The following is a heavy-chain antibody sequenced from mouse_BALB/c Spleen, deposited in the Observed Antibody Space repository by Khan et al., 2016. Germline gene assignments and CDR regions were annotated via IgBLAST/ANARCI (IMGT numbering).Heavy chain of an antibody. Sequence: EVQLQESGPGLVKPSQSLSLTCTVTGYSITSDYAWNWIRQFPGNKLEWMGYISYSGSTSYNPSLKSRISITRDTSKNQFFLQLNSVTTEDTATYYCVRSPPYDYDGYYYAMDYWGQGTSVTVSS. CDR3: VRSPPYDYDGYYYAMDY. D-gene: IGHD2-4*01. CDR1: GYSITSDYA. CDR2: ISYSGST. V-gene: IGHV3-2*02. J-gene: IGHJ4*01.